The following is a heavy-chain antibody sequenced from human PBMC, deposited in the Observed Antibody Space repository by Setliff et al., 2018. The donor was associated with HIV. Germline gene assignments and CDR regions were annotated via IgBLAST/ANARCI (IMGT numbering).Heavy chain of an antibody. CDR2: ISNSGKI. CDR1: GYSISTNEW. CDR3: ARTVPHSAAQDAFDI. D-gene: IGHD4-4*01. J-gene: IGHJ3*02. V-gene: IGHV4-28*05. Sequence: KASETLSLTCAVSGYSISTNEWWGWIRQPPGKGLAWIGYISNSGKIYYDPSLNSRVTLSADTPKNQLSLKLTSVTAEDTGVYYCARTVPHSAAQDAFDIWGQGTVVTVSS.